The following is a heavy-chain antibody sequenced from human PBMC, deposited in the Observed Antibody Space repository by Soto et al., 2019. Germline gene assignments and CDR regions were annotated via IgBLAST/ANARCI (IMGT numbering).Heavy chain of an antibody. Sequence: ASVKVSCKTSGYTFNGYYMHWVRQAPGQGLEWMGWINPNSGGTNYAQKFQGWVTMTRDTSISTAYMELSRLRSDDTAVYYCARDQRKEAVAGSYYYYYGMDFWGQGTMVTVSS. CDR1: GYTFNGYY. J-gene: IGHJ6*02. CDR2: INPNSGGT. V-gene: IGHV1-2*04. D-gene: IGHD6-19*01. CDR3: ARDQRKEAVAGSYYYYYGMDF.